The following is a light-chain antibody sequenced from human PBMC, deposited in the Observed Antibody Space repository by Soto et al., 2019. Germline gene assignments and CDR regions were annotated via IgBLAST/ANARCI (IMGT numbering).Light chain of an antibody. CDR1: QGIGTD. CDR2: AAS. V-gene: IGKV1-6*01. J-gene: IGKJ1*01. Sequence: AIQMTQSPSSLSASVGDRVTITCRSSQGIGTDLGWYQQKPGKAPKLLIYAASSLQSGVPSRFSGSGSGTDFTLTISSLQHEDFATYYCLQDYNYPRTFGQGTKVDIK. CDR3: LQDYNYPRT.